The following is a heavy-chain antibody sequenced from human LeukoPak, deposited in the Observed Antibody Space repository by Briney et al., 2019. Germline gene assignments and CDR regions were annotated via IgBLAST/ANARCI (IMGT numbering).Heavy chain of an antibody. J-gene: IGHJ3*02. Sequence: SQTLSLTCAISGDSVSSNSAAWNWIRQSPSRGLEWLGSTYYRSKWYNDYAVSVKSRITINPDTSKNQFSLQLNSVTPEDTAVYYCARDLRVVVPAAVAFDIWGQGTMVTVSS. CDR1: GDSVSSNSAA. CDR2: TYYRSKWYN. CDR3: ARDLRVVVPAAVAFDI. D-gene: IGHD2-2*01. V-gene: IGHV6-1*01.